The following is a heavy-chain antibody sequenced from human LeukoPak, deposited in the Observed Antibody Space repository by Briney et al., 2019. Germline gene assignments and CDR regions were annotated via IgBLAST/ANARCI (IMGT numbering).Heavy chain of an antibody. V-gene: IGHV3-21*01. CDR2: ISSSSSYI. CDR3: ARALERYDFWSGSIEYNWFDP. J-gene: IGHJ5*02. Sequence: GGSLRLSCAASGFTFSSYSMNWDRQAPGKGLEWVSSISSSSSYIYYADSVKGRFTISRDNAKNALHTQMKSLRAEDTTVYYCARALERYDFWSGSIEYNWFDPWGQGTLVTVSP. D-gene: IGHD3-3*01. CDR1: GFTFSSYS.